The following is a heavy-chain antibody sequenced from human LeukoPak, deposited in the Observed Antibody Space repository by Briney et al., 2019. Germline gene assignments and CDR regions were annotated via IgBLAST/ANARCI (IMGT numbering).Heavy chain of an antibody. J-gene: IGHJ6*03. CDR2: FYLEDGET. V-gene: IGHV1-24*01. D-gene: IGHD1-1*01. CDR1: GYTLTELS. CDR3: ATGGTTVTEYYYYYMDV. Sequence: ASVKVSXKVSGYTLTELSMHWVRQAPGKGLEWMGGFYLEDGETIYAQEFQGRVTMTEDTSTDTAYMELSSLRSEDTAVYYCATGGTTVTEYYYYYMDVWGKGTTVTVSS.